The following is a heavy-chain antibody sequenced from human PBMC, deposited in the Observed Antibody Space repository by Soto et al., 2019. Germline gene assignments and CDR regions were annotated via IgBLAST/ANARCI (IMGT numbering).Heavy chain of an antibody. CDR3: ATILAVAGNYWFDP. CDR2: ISAYNGNT. CDR1: GYTFTSYG. J-gene: IGHJ5*02. D-gene: IGHD6-19*01. V-gene: IGHV1-18*01. Sequence: ASVKVSCKSSGYTFTSYGISCVRQAPGQGLEWMGWISAYNGNTNYAQKLQGRVTMTTDTSTSTAYMELRSLRSDDTAVYYCATILAVAGNYWFDPWGQGTLVTVSS.